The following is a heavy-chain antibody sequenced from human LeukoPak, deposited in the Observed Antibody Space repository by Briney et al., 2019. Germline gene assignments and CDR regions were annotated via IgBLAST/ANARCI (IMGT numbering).Heavy chain of an antibody. J-gene: IGHJ4*02. CDR1: GFSFSTYG. D-gene: IGHD2-15*01. CDR2: IRSDVSSK. V-gene: IGHV3-30*02. Sequence: GGSLRLSCAAYGFSFSTYGMHWVRQAPGKGLEWVAIIRSDVSSKYYADSVKGRFTISRDNYKNTLYLQMNSLRAEDTAVYYCAKGYCSGGSCYYFDHWGQGTLVTVSS. CDR3: AKGYCSGGSCYYFDH.